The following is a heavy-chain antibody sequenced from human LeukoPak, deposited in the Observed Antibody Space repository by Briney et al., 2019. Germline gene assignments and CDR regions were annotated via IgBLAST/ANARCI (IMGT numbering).Heavy chain of an antibody. CDR1: GFTFSISG. Sequence: GGSLRLSCAASGFTFSISGLHWVRQAPGKGLVWVSLINSDVSSTWYADSVKGRFTISRDNAKNTVYLQMDSLRAEDTAVYYCLKDADYWGHGTRVTVSS. CDR3: LKDADY. V-gene: IGHV3-74*01. J-gene: IGHJ4*01. CDR2: INSDVSST.